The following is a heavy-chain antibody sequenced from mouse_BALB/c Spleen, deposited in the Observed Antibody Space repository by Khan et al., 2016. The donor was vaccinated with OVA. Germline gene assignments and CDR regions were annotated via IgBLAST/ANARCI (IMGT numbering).Heavy chain of an antibody. CDR3: VRFGYYDAMDY. V-gene: IGHV2-6-7*01. CDR2: IWGDGST. J-gene: IGHJ4*01. Sequence: VQLKESGPGLVAPSQSLSITCTVSGFSLTDYGVNWVRQPPGKGLEWLGMIWGDGSTDYNSALKSRLSISKDNSKSQVFLKMNSLQTDDTASYYCVRFGYYDAMDYWGQGTSVTVSS. D-gene: IGHD2-2*01. CDR1: GFSLTDYG.